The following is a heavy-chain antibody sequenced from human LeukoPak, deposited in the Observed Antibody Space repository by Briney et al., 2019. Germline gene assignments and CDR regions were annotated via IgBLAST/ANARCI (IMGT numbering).Heavy chain of an antibody. CDR1: GFTFSTYA. Sequence: GGSLRLSCEVSGFTFSTYAMNWVRQAPGKGLERVSSISSSSSYIYYAYSVKGRFTISRDNAKNSLYLQMNSLRAEDTAVYYCARNAVAGHFDYWGQGTLVTVSS. D-gene: IGHD6-19*01. V-gene: IGHV3-21*01. CDR3: ARNAVAGHFDY. J-gene: IGHJ4*02. CDR2: ISSSSSYI.